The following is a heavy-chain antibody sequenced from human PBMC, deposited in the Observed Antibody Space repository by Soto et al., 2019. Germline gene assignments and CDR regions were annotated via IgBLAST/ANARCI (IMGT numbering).Heavy chain of an antibody. Sequence: PSENLSLTCTVSGTSFSGWASFWSWIRQPPVKCLEWLANVYYSWSSYYNPSLNSRLTISVDTIKNQFSLQLKFMSAADTAAYYCATLCCTSSPCYFSLGFEPGGHGTLVTVSS. CDR2: VYYSWSS. J-gene: IGHJ5*02. CDR3: ATLCCTSSPCYFSLGFEP. V-gene: IGHV4-30-4*02. CDR1: GTSFSGWASF. D-gene: IGHD2-2*01.